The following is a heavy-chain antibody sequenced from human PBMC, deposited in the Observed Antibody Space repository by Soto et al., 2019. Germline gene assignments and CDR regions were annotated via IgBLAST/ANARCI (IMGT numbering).Heavy chain of an antibody. V-gene: IGHV4-59*01. Sequence: PSETLSLTCTVSGGSISNYYWSWIRQPPGKGLEWIGYIYYSGSTNYNPSLKSRVTISADTSKNQFSLKLSSVTAADTAVYYCARLNAYYYVIDYWGQGTLVTVSS. CDR2: IYYSGST. J-gene: IGHJ4*02. CDR3: ARLNAYYYVIDY. CDR1: GGSISNYY. D-gene: IGHD3-22*01.